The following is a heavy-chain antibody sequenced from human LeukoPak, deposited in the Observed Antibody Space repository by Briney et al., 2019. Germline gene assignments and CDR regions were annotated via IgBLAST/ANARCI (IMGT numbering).Heavy chain of an antibody. J-gene: IGHJ5*02. Sequence: PSETPSLTCTVSGGSIRSSSYYWRWIRQPPGKGLEWIGSIYYNPSLKSRVTISVDTSKNQFSLKLSSVTAADTAVYYCARERLQQLVPYNWFDPWGQGTLVTVSS. CDR2: IYY. CDR1: GGSIRSSSYY. CDR3: ARERLQQLVPYNWFDP. D-gene: IGHD6-13*01. V-gene: IGHV4-39*07.